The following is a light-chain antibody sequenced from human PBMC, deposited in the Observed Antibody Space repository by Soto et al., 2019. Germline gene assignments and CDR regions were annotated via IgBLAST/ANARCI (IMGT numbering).Light chain of an antibody. J-gene: IGKJ1*01. CDR2: DAS. CDR1: QSSSSW. V-gene: IGKV1-5*01. Sequence: DIQMTQSPSTLSASVGDRVTITCRASQSSSSWLAWYQQKPGKAPKLLIYDASRLESGVPSRFSGSGSGTEFTLTISSLQPDDFATYYCQQYNSYSTFGQGTKVDIK. CDR3: QQYNSYST.